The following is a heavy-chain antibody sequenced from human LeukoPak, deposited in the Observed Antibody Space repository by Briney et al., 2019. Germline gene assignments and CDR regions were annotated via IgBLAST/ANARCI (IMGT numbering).Heavy chain of an antibody. D-gene: IGHD6-6*01. V-gene: IGHV3-9*01. CDR1: GFTFDDYA. Sequence: GGSLRLSCAASGFTFDDYAMHWVRQAPGKGLEWVSGISWNSGSIGYADSVKGRFTISRDNAKNSLYLQMNSLRAEDTALYYCAKDTEAYSSGSDIWGQGTMVTVSS. J-gene: IGHJ3*02. CDR3: AKDTEAYSSGSDI. CDR2: ISWNSGSI.